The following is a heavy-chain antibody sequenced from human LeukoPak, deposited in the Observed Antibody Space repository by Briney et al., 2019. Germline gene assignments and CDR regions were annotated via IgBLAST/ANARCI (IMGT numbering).Heavy chain of an antibody. CDR2: ISSSSSTI. Sequence: GGSLRLSCAASGFTFSSYSMIWVRQAPGKGLEWVSYISSSSSTIYYADSVKGRFTISRDNAKNSLYLQMNSLRAEDTAVYYCARDRIWFGELDAFDIWGQGTMVTVSS. CDR3: ARDRIWFGELDAFDI. J-gene: IGHJ3*02. V-gene: IGHV3-48*04. D-gene: IGHD3-10*01. CDR1: GFTFSSYS.